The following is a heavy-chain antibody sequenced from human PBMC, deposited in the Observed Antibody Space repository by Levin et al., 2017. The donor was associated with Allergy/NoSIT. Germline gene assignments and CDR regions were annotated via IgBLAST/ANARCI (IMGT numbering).Heavy chain of an antibody. CDR2: IRSKAYGGTT. D-gene: IGHD3-3*01. J-gene: IGHJ5*02. CDR3: TRDPAFLVNWFDP. CDR1: GFTFSNAW. Sequence: PGGSLRLSCAASGFTFSNAWMSWVRQAPGKGLEWVGFIRSKAYGGTTEYAASVKGRFTISRDDSKSIAYLQMNSLKTEDTAVYYCTRDPAFLVNWFDPWGQGTLVTVSS. V-gene: IGHV3-49*04.